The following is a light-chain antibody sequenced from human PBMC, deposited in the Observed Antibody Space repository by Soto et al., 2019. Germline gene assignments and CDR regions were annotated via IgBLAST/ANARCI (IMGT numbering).Light chain of an antibody. CDR3: QQGTNWPLT. CDR1: QSVSNS. CDR2: DVS. J-gene: IGKJ4*01. V-gene: IGKV3-11*01. Sequence: EIVLTQSPATLYLSPGERATLSCWASQSVSNSLAWYQQRPGQFPRLLIYDVSTRATGIPARFGGSGSGTDFTLTISSLETEDFAGYYWQQGTNWPLTFGGGTKVEI.